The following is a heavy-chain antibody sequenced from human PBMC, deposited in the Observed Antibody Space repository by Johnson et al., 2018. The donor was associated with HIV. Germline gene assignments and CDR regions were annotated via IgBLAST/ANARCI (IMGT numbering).Heavy chain of an antibody. J-gene: IGHJ3*02. D-gene: IGHD5-12*01. CDR2: SWNSGRI. CDR1: GFTVSSNY. CDR3: ATARYGYDYNWGGFDI. Sequence: VQLVESGGGVVQPGGSLRLSCAASGFTVSSNYMSWVHQAPGKGLEWVSGISWNSGRIGYADFVKGRFTISRDNSKNTLYLQMNSRRAADTAVYDCATARYGYDYNWGGFDIWGQGTVVTVSS. V-gene: IGHV3-66*01.